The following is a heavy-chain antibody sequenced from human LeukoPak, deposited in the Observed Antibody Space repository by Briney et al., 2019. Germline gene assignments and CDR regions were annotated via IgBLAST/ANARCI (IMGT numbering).Heavy chain of an antibody. J-gene: IGHJ3*01. CDR1: GYTFVKYD. Sequence: ASVKVSCKASGYTFVKYDINWIRQAAGQGPEWMGWMHPSSGDTGNGEKFHGRVTMTRDTSTSTAYMELSSLRSDDTAVYYCTRRVRGVVIFSRAQGSFDLWGQGTLVTVSS. CDR3: TRRVRGVVIFSRAQGSFDL. CDR2: MHPSSGDT. D-gene: IGHD3-10*01. V-gene: IGHV1-8*01.